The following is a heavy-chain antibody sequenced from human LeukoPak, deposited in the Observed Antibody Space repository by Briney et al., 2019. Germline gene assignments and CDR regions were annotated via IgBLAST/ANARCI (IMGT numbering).Heavy chain of an antibody. CDR2: ISGSGGST. V-gene: IGHV3-23*01. CDR3: ARDWDGSGSFDY. CDR1: GLTLSNYG. J-gene: IGHJ4*02. D-gene: IGHD6-19*01. Sequence: GGSLRLSCAASGLTLSNYGMSWVRQAPGKGLEWVAGISGSGGSTSYADSVKGRFTISRDNPRNTLYLQMNSLRAEDTAVYYCARDWDGSGSFDYWGQGTLVTVSS.